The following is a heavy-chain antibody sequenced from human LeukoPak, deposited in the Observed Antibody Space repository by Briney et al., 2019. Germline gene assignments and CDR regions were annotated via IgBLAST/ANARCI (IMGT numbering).Heavy chain of an antibody. CDR2: INPNSGGT. V-gene: IGHV1-2*02. CDR3: ATGPFRNVDTNMVAPRFDP. D-gene: IGHD5-18*01. CDR1: GDTFTGYY. Sequence: ASVKVSCKTSGDTFTGYYIHWVRQGPGQGLEWMGWINPNSGGTNYAQKFQGRVTMTREMSISVVYMELRRLRSDDTAVYFCATGPFRNVDTNMVAPRFDPWGQGTLVTVPP. J-gene: IGHJ5*02.